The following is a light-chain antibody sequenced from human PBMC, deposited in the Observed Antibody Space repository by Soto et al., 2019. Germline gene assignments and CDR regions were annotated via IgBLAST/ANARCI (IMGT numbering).Light chain of an antibody. J-gene: IGKJ3*01. CDR3: QKYNSALPIFT. Sequence: DIQMTQSPSSLSASVGDRVTITCRASQGISNYLAWYQQKPGKVPKLLIYAASTLQSGVPSRFSGSGSGTDFTLTISSLQPEDVATSYCQKYNSALPIFTFGPGTKVDIK. CDR1: QGISNY. V-gene: IGKV1-27*01. CDR2: AAS.